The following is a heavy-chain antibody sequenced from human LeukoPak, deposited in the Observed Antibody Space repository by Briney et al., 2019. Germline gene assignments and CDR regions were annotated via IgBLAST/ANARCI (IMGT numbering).Heavy chain of an antibody. CDR3: ARKVAVAMDLDY. V-gene: IGHV3-23*01. CDR2: ITGAGSST. D-gene: IGHD5-18*01. J-gene: IGHJ4*02. CDR1: GFTFKSYG. Sequence: GGSLRLSCAASGFTFKSYGMTWVRQVPGKALEGVSSITGAGSSTKYADSVTGRFTISRDNSKNTVSLQMTGLRAEDTAVYYCARKVAVAMDLDYWGQGTLVTVSS.